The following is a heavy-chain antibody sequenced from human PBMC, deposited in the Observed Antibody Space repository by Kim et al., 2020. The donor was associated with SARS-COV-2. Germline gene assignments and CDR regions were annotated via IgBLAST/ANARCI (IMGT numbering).Heavy chain of an antibody. CDR1: GFTFSSYG. CDR3: AKEGGTVCGGDCPYGMDV. J-gene: IGHJ6*02. Sequence: GGSLRLSCAASGFTFSSYGMHWVRQAPGKGLEWVAVISYDGSNKYYADSVKGRFTISRDNSKNTLYLQMNSLRAEDTAVYYCAKEGGTVCGGDCPYGMDVWGQGTTVTVSS. V-gene: IGHV3-30*18. D-gene: IGHD2-21*02. CDR2: ISYDGSNK.